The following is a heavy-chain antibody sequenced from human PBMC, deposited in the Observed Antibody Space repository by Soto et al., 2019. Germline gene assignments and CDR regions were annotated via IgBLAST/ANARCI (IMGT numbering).Heavy chain of an antibody. D-gene: IGHD1-1*01. J-gene: IGHJ6*02. V-gene: IGHV1-69*12. CDR3: ARSLGLEYYYGMDV. CDR1: GGTFSTYA. Sequence: QVQLVQSGAEVKKPGSPVMVSCKASGGTFSTYAINWVRQAPGQGLEWMGGIVPIFDTPSYAQRLQGRVTITADESTSTAYMELRSLTSEDTAVYYCARSLGLEYYYGMDVWGQGTTATVSS. CDR2: IVPIFDTP.